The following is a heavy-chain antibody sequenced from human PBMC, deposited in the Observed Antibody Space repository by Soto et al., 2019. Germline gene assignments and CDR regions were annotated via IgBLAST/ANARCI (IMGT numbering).Heavy chain of an antibody. CDR1: GYTLTELS. Sequence: ASVKVSCKVSGYTLTELSMHWVRQAPGKWLEWMGGFDPEDGETIYAQKFQGRVTMAEDTSTDTAYMELSSLRSEDTAVYYCATRRSQGSYDILTGYYFDYWGQGTLVTSPQ. D-gene: IGHD3-9*01. J-gene: IGHJ4*02. CDR3: ATRRSQGSYDILTGYYFDY. V-gene: IGHV1-24*01. CDR2: FDPEDGET.